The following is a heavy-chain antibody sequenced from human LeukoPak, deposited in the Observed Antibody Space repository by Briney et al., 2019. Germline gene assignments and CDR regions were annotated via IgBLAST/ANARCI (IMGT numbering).Heavy chain of an antibody. V-gene: IGHV3-21*01. Sequence: AGYLRLSCAGSGFTFSSYSMNWVRQAPGKGLEWVLSISSSSSYIYYADSVKGRFTISRDNAKNSLYLQMNSLRADDTAVYYCAREGHFECEVVVAFEITGQGKMFTVSS. CDR2: ISSSSSYI. CDR3: AREGHFECEVVVAFEI. J-gene: IGHJ3*02. D-gene: IGHD2-2*01. CDR1: GFTFSSYS.